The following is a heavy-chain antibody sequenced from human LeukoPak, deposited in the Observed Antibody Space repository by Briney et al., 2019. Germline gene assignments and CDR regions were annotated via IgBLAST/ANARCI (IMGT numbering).Heavy chain of an antibody. CDR2: INAGNGNT. CDR3: ARGPLGRNGDYFDY. CDR1: GYTFTGYA. J-gene: IGHJ4*02. Sequence: ASVKVSCKASGYTFTGYAIQWVRQAPGQRLEWMGWINAGNGNTKYSQKFQGRVTITRDTSASTVYMELSSLRSEDTAVYYCARGPLGRNGDYFDYWGQGTLVTVSS. D-gene: IGHD7-27*01. V-gene: IGHV1-3*01.